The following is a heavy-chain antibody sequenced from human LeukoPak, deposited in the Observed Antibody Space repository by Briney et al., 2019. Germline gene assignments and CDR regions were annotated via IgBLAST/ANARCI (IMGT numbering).Heavy chain of an antibody. CDR2: IYWDDDK. D-gene: IGHD5-18*01. Sequence: SGPTLVKPTQTLTXTCTFSGVSLSTSGMGVGWIRQPPGKALEWLALIYWDDDKRYSPSLKSRLTITKDTSKNQVVLTMTKMDPVDTATYYCAHIFTVDSPMVNWGQGTLVTVSS. CDR1: GVSLSTSGMG. J-gene: IGHJ4*02. CDR3: AHIFTVDSPMVN. V-gene: IGHV2-5*02.